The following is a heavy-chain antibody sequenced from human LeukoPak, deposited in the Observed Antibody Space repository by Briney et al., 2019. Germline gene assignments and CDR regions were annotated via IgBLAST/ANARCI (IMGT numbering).Heavy chain of an antibody. CDR1: SGSIRTSY. J-gene: IGHJ4*02. V-gene: IGHV4-59*08. D-gene: IGHD3-10*01. Sequence: SETLSLTCTVSSGSIRTSYCSWIRQPPGKGLEWIGYIYYSGSTYYNPSLKSRVTISVDTSKNQFSLKLSSVTAADTAVYYCARQQTYYYGSGRKRGFDYWGQGTLVTVSS. CDR2: IYYSGST. CDR3: ARQQTYYYGSGRKRGFDY.